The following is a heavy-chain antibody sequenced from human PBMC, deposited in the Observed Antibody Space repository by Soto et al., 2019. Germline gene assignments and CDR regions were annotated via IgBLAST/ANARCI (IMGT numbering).Heavy chain of an antibody. V-gene: IGHV4-39*01. CDR2: VYYSGST. Sequence: SETLSLTCTVSGGSISSSTYYWGWIRQPPGKGLEWIGSVYYSGSTYYNPSLKSRVTISVDTSNNQFSLKLNSVAAADTAVYYCARHQYYYDSSGYTLDYWGQGTLVTVSS. D-gene: IGHD3-22*01. J-gene: IGHJ4*02. CDR3: ARHQYYYDSSGYTLDY. CDR1: GGSISSSTYY.